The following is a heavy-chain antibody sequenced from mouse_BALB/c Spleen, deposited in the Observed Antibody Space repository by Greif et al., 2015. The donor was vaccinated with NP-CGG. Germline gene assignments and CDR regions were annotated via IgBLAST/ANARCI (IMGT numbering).Heavy chain of an antibody. CDR3: TLYGLDY. CDR1: GFTFSNYW. CDR2: IRLKSNNYAT. Sequence: EVKVEESGGGLVQPGGSMKLSCVASGFTFSNYWMNWVRQSPEKGLEWVAEIRLKSNNYATHYAESVKGRFTTSRDDSKSSVYLQMNNLRAEDTGIYYCTLYGLDYWGQGTTLTVSS. D-gene: IGHD1-1*01. J-gene: IGHJ2*01. V-gene: IGHV6-6*02.